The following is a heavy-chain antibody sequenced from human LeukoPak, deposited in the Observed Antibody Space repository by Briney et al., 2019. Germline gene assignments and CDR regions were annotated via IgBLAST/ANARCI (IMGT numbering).Heavy chain of an antibody. CDR3: AREYCGGDCYSGLYNWFDP. CDR1: GGSISSYY. J-gene: IGHJ5*02. V-gene: IGHV4-4*07. CDR2: IYTSGST. D-gene: IGHD2-21*02. Sequence: KPSETLSLTCTVSGGSISSYYWSWIRQPARKGLEWIGRIYTSGSTNYNPSLKSRVTISVDKSKNQFSLKLSSVTAADTAVYYCAREYCGGDCYSGLYNWFDPWGQGTLVTVSS.